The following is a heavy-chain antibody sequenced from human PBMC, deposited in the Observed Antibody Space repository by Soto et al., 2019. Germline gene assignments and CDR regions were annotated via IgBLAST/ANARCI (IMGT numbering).Heavy chain of an antibody. Sequence: XSVKVSCKASVYTFTGYYMHWVRQAPGQGLEWMGWINPNSGGTNYAQKFQGWVTMTRDTSISTAYMELSRLRPDDTAVYYCARGEDSSGWGIDYWGQGTLVTVSS. CDR3: ARGEDSSGWGIDY. J-gene: IGHJ4*02. CDR2: INPNSGGT. V-gene: IGHV1-2*04. D-gene: IGHD6-19*01. CDR1: VYTFTGYY.